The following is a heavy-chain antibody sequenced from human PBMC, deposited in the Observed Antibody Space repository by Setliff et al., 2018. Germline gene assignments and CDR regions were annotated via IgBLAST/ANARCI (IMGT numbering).Heavy chain of an antibody. J-gene: IGHJ4*02. V-gene: IGHV3-30*02. CDR2: VRFDGSYK. CDR3: AKVKKPLIRGSGFDY. CDR1: GFVFGTYG. D-gene: IGHD2-8*01. Sequence: GESLKISCAASGFVFGTYGMHWVRQAPGKGLDWVASVRFDGSYKVYADSVKGRFTISXXXSEXXXXXXXXXXXPEDTGIYYCAKVKKPLIRGSGFDYWGRGTLVTVSS.